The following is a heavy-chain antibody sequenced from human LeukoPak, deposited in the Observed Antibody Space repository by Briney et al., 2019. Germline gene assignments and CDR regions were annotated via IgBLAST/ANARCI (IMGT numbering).Heavy chain of an antibody. D-gene: IGHD2-21*02. CDR3: ARVVGSVYCGGDCYPDY. J-gene: IGHJ4*02. V-gene: IGHV4-39*07. Sequence: PSETLPLTSTDSGGFIRSSSYYWGWIRQPPEKELEWIGTIYYSGSTSYNPSLRSRVTISVDTSKNQFSLRLSSVTAADTAVYYCARVVGSVYCGGDCYPDYWGQGTLVTVSS. CDR1: GGFIRSSSYY. CDR2: IYYSGST.